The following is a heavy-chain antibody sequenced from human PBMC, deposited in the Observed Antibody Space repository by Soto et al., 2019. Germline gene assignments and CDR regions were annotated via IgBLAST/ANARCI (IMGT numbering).Heavy chain of an antibody. J-gene: IGHJ4*01. Sequence: QVQQVESGGGVVQPGRSLRLSCAASGFTFSSYGMHWVRQAPGKGLEWVAVIIYDGSTKYYADSVKGRFTISRDNSKSTLYLQMNSLRAEDTAVYYCAQDRMGAGVRGYFDYWGHGTLVTVSS. D-gene: IGHD3-10*01. V-gene: IGHV3-30*18. CDR2: IIYDGSTK. CDR1: GFTFSSYG. CDR3: AQDRMGAGVRGYFDY.